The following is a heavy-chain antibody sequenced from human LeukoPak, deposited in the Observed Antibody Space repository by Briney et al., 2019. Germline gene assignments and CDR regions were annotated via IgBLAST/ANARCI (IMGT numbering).Heavy chain of an antibody. CDR1: GFTVSSNY. J-gene: IGHJ3*02. CDR2: IYSGGST. V-gene: IGHV3-53*01. CDR3: ASSSHFYYDSTTDAFDI. D-gene: IGHD3-22*01. Sequence: GGPLRLSCAASGFTVSSNYMSWVRQAPGKGLEWVSVIYSGGSTYYADSVKGRFTISRDNAKNSLYLQMNSLRAEDTAVYYCASSSHFYYDSTTDAFDIWGQGTMVTVSS.